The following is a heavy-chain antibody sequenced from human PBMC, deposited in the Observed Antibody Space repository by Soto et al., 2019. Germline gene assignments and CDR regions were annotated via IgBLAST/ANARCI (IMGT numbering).Heavy chain of an antibody. CDR1: GGTFSSYA. V-gene: IGHV1-69*13. J-gene: IGHJ6*02. D-gene: IGHD3-3*01. CDR2: IIPIFGTA. Sequence: GASVKVSCKASGGTFSSYAISWVRQAPGQGLEWMGVIIPIFGTANYAQKFQGRVTITADESTSTAYMELSSLRSEYTAVYYCARDGDFWSGYYTAPYYYGMDVWGQGTTVTVSS. CDR3: ARDGDFWSGYYTAPYYYGMDV.